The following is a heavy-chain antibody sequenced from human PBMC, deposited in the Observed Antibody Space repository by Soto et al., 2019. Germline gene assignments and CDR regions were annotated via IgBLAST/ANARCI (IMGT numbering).Heavy chain of an antibody. V-gene: IGHV3-74*01. CDR2: INDDGIST. CDR1: GFTFSMYW. Sequence: PGGSLRLSCAASGFTFSMYWMHWVRQAPGKGPEWVSRINDDGISTNYADSVKGRFTISRDNAKNTLYLQMNALRVEDTAVYYCTRGPRSTSTGTGAFWGQGTLVTVS. J-gene: IGHJ4*02. D-gene: IGHD1-1*01. CDR3: TRGPRSTSTGTGAF.